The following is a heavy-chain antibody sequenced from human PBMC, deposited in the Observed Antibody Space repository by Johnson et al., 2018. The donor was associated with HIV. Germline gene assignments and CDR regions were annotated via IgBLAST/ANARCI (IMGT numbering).Heavy chain of an antibody. J-gene: IGHJ3*02. D-gene: IGHD6-25*01. CDR3: AKDSATDPFDI. CDR1: GFTFSSYG. V-gene: IGHV3-33*06. Sequence: QVLLVESGGGVAQRGGSLRLSCAASGFTFSSYGMHWVRQAPGKGLEWVAVIWYDGSNKYYADSVKGRFTISRDNSKNPLYLQMNSLRAEDTAVYYCAKDSATDPFDIWGQGTMVTVSS. CDR2: IWYDGSNK.